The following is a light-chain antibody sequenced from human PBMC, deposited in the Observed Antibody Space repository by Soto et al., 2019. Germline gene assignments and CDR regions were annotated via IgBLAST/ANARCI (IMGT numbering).Light chain of an antibody. CDR2: SDT. Sequence: QSVLTQSPSASGTPGQTITISCSGSMSNTEVHSVHWYQQLPGTAPKLLIYSDTQRPSGVPDRFSGSKSGTSAYLGISGLRSEDEAEYFCAAWDDSLSGLVFGGGTKLTVL. CDR3: AAWDDSLSGLV. V-gene: IGLV1-47*02. J-gene: IGLJ3*02. CDR1: MSNTEVHS.